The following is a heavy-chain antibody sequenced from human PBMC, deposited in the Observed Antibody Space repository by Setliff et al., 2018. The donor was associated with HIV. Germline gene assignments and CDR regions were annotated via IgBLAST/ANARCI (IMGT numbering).Heavy chain of an antibody. CDR2: IIPIFGTT. CDR1: GGRFSNYG. V-gene: IGHV1-69*13. Sequence: ASVKVSCKASGGRFSNYGISWVRLAPGQGLEWMGGIIPIFGTTNYAQMFQGRVTMTADESTSTAYMELSSLRSEDTAVYYCARAVVPKYYDVLTGYVYYMDVWGKGTTVTVS. D-gene: IGHD3-9*01. CDR3: ARAVVPKYYDVLTGYVYYMDV. J-gene: IGHJ6*03.